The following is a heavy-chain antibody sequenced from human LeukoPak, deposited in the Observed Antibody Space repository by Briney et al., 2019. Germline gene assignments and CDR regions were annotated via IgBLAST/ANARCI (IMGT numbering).Heavy chain of an antibody. D-gene: IGHD6-6*01. Sequence: SETLSLTCTVSGGSISSYYWSWIRQPPGKGLEWIGYIYYSGSTNYNPSLKSRVTISVDTSKNQFSLKLSSVTAADTAVYYCAREYSSSSFYYYYYMDVWGAGTTVTVSS. CDR2: IYYSGST. J-gene: IGHJ6*03. CDR1: GGSISSYY. CDR3: AREYSSSSFYYYYYMDV. V-gene: IGHV4-59*01.